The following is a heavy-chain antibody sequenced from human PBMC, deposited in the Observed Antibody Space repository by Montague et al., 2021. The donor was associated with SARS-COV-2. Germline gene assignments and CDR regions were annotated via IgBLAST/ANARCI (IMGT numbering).Heavy chain of an antibody. CDR3: ARDRLVKYVDYYYYYGMDV. J-gene: IGHJ6*02. D-gene: IGHD6-6*01. V-gene: IGHV3-48*04. Sequence: SLRLSCAASGFTFGSYSMNWVRQAPGKGLEWVSYISSSSSTIYYADSVKGRFTISRDNAKNSLYLQMNSLRAEDTAVYYCARDRLVKYVDYYYYYGMDVWGQGTTATVSS. CDR1: GFTFGSYS. CDR2: ISSSSSTI.